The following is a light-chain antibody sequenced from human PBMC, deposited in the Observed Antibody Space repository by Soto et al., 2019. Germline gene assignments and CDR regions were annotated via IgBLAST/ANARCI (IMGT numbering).Light chain of an antibody. J-gene: IGLJ2*01. V-gene: IGLV2-14*01. CDR1: SSDVGAYNY. CDR2: EVN. CDR3: SSYASSNTVL. Sequence: QSALTQPASVSGSPGQSITISCTGTSSDVGAYNYVSWYEQHPGKAPKLMIYEVNNRPSGVSSRFSGSKSRNTASLTISGLQAEDEADYYCSSYASSNTVLFGGGTKVTVL.